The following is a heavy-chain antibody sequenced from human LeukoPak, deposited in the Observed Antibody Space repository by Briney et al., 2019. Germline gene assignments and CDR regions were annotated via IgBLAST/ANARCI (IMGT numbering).Heavy chain of an antibody. D-gene: IGHD5-12*01. CDR2: ISAYNGNS. V-gene: IGHV1-18*01. CDR3: ATGDDSGYDPDDAFDI. Sequence: ASVKVSCKASGYTFTSYGISWVRQAPGQGLEWMGWISAYNGNSNYAQKLQGRVTMTTDTSTSTAYMELRSLRSDDTAVYYCATGDDSGYDPDDAFDIWGQGTMVTVSS. J-gene: IGHJ3*02. CDR1: GYTFTSYG.